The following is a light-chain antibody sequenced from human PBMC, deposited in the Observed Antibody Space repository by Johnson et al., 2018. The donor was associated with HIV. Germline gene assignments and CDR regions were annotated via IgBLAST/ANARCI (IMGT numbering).Light chain of an antibody. CDR3: GTWDSSLSIYV. CDR2: ENN. Sequence: QSVLTQPPSVSAAPGQKVTISCSGSSSNIGNNYVSWYQQVPGAAPKLLIYENNKRPSGIPDRFSGSKSGTSATLGITGLQTGDEADYYCGTWDSSLSIYVFGIGTKVTVL. CDR1: SSNIGNNY. J-gene: IGLJ1*01. V-gene: IGLV1-51*01.